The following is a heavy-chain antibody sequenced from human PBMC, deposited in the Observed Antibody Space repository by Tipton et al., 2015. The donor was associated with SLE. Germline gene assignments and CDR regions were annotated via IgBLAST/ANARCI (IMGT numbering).Heavy chain of an antibody. V-gene: IGHV5-51*03. CDR3: ATLADYGDYVIGS. Sequence: QLVQSGAEVKKPGESLKISCKGSRYRFINYWIGWVRQMPGKGLEWMGLIYLDDSDTRYSPSFQGQVTISADKSINTAYLQWSSLKASDTAMYYCATLADYGDYVIGSWGQGTLVTVSS. CDR1: RYRFINYW. D-gene: IGHD4-17*01. CDR2: IYLDDSDT. J-gene: IGHJ5*02.